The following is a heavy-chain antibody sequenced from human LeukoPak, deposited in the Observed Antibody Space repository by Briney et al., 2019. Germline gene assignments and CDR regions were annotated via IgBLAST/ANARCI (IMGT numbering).Heavy chain of an antibody. CDR1: VGFISSSSYY. V-gene: IGHV4-39*01. CDR2: IYYSGSI. J-gene: IGHJ4*02. D-gene: IGHD2-15*01. CDR3: ARHPTNCSGGSCYSSSRDY. Sequence: SETLSLTCTVCVGFISSSSYYWRWVRQPPGKGVEWIGSIYYSGSIYYHPYVKIHITISVYTSKNEFSLKLSYGTAADTAVYYCARHPTNCSGGSCYSSSRDYWGQGTLVTVSS.